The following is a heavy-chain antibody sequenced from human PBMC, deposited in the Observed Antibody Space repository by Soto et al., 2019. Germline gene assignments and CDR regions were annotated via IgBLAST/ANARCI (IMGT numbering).Heavy chain of an antibody. CDR2: ISGSGGST. Sequence: EVQLLESGGGLVQPGGSLRLSCAASGFTFSSYAMSWVRQAPGKGLEWVSAISGSGGSTYYADSVKGRFTISRDNSKNTLYLQMNSLRAEDTAVYYCAYLRGYSYGYADYWGQGTLVTVSS. CDR3: AYLRGYSYGYADY. D-gene: IGHD5-18*01. J-gene: IGHJ4*02. V-gene: IGHV3-23*01. CDR1: GFTFSSYA.